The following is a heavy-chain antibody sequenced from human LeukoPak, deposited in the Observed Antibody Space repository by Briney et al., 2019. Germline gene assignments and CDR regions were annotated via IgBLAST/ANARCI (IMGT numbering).Heavy chain of an antibody. CDR2: ISGSGGNT. D-gene: IGHD6-19*01. CDR3: AKSPVASSGWFDAFDY. J-gene: IGHJ4*02. CDR1: GFTFSSYA. V-gene: IGHV3-23*01. Sequence: GGSLRLSCAASGFTFSSYAMSWVRQAPGKGLEWVSAISGSGGNTYYADSVKGRFTISRDNSKNTLYLQMNSLRAEDTAVYYCAKSPVASSGWFDAFDYWGQGTLVTVSS.